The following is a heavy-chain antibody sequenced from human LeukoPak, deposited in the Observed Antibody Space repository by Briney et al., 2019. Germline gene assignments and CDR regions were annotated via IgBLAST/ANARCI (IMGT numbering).Heavy chain of an antibody. Sequence: SETLSLTCTVSDGSISPNYWSWIRQPPGKGLEWIGYIHYSGSTKYNPSLKSRVTMAVDTSKNQFSLKLISVTAADTAVYYCARVITATTREDSWGQGTLVTVSS. D-gene: IGHD1-20*01. J-gene: IGHJ4*02. V-gene: IGHV4-59*08. CDR1: DGSISPNY. CDR3: ARVITATTREDS. CDR2: IHYSGST.